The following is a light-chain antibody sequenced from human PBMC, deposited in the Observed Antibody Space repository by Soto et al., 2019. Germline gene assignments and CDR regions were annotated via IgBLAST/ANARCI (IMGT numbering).Light chain of an antibody. CDR2: RAS. V-gene: IGKV1-5*03. J-gene: IGKJ1*01. CDR3: QQYNSCPWT. CDR1: QSISGW. Sequence: DIQMTQSPSTLSASVGDRVTTTCRASQSISGWLAWYQQKPGKAPNLLIYRASNLEGGVPSRFSGSGSGTEFTLTISSLQPDDFATYYCQQYNSCPWTFGQGTKVEIK.